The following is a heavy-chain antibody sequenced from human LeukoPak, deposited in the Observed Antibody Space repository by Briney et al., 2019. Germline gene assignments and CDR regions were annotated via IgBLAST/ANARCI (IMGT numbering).Heavy chain of an antibody. D-gene: IGHD6-6*01. V-gene: IGHV4-59*08. CDR3: ATIAGSSSY. CDR2: IYYSGST. J-gene: IGHJ4*02. CDR1: GGSISAYY. Sequence: SETLSLTCSVSGGSISAYYWTWIRQPPGKGLEWVWYIYYSGSTNYNPSLKSRGTISVDTSKNHFSLKLSSVTAADAAVYYCATIAGSSSYWGQGTLVTVSS.